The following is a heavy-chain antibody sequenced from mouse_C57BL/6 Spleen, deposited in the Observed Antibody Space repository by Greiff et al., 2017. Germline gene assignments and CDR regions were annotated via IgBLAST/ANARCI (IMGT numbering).Heavy chain of an antibody. CDR1: GYAFSSYW. D-gene: IGHD1-1*02. Sequence: QVQLKQSGAELVKPGASVKISCKASGYAFSSYWMNWVKQRPGKGLEGIGQIYPGDGDTNYNGKFKGKATLTADKSSSTAYMQLSSLTSEDSAVYFCARGSYGAGWFAYWGQGTLVTVSA. CDR2: IYPGDGDT. V-gene: IGHV1-80*01. CDR3: ARGSYGAGWFAY. J-gene: IGHJ3*01.